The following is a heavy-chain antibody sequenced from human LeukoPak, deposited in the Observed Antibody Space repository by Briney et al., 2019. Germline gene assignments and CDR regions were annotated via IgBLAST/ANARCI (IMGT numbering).Heavy chain of an antibody. CDR3: ARALGYCSSTSCYGDFDY. J-gene: IGHJ4*02. D-gene: IGHD2-2*01. Sequence: GGSLRLSCAASGFTSSSYSMNWVRQAPGKGLEWVSYISTSSNTIYYADSVKGRFTISRDNAKNSLYLQMNSLRAEDTAVYYCARALGYCSSTSCYGDFDYWGQGTLVTVSS. V-gene: IGHV3-48*01. CDR1: GFTSSSYS. CDR2: ISTSSNTI.